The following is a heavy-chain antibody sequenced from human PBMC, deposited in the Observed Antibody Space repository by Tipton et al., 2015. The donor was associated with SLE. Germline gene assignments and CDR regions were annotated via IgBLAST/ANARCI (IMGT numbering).Heavy chain of an antibody. V-gene: IGHV4-31*03. Sequence: TLSLTCTVSGGSIRSGGYYWDWIRPHPEKGLGWIGHMYYSGTTYYNPSLEGRVIISVDTSKSQFSLKLSSVTAADTAVYFCARSTTTMNLPRFDFWGLGTLVTVSS. CDR3: ARSTTTMNLPRFDF. J-gene: IGHJ4*02. CDR2: MYYSGTT. D-gene: IGHD4-17*01. CDR1: GGSIRSGGYY.